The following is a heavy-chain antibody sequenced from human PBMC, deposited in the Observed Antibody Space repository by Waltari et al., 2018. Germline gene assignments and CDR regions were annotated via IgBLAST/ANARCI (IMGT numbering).Heavy chain of an antibody. CDR1: GFTFSSYA. CDR2: ISGSGGST. Sequence: EVQLLESGGGLVQPGGSLRLSCAASGFTFSSYAMSWVRQAPGKGLEWVSAISGSGGSTSYADSVKGRFTISRDNSKNTLYLQMNSLRAEDTAVYYCAKAGYFDWLKAYYYGMDVWGQGTTVTVSS. D-gene: IGHD3-9*01. V-gene: IGHV3-23*01. J-gene: IGHJ6*02. CDR3: AKAGYFDWLKAYYYGMDV.